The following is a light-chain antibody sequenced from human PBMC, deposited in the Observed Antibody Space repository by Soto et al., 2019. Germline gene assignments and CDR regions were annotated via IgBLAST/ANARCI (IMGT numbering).Light chain of an antibody. CDR3: QQYGTPPQT. CDR2: GAS. Sequence: EIVMTQSPATLSVSPGERATVPCRASQTVSITYLTWYQQKPGQAPRLLIFGASKRATGIPDRFSGSGSGTDFTLTISRLEPEDFAVYYCQQYGTPPQTFGQGTKVDIK. CDR1: QTVSITY. J-gene: IGKJ1*01. V-gene: IGKV3-20*01.